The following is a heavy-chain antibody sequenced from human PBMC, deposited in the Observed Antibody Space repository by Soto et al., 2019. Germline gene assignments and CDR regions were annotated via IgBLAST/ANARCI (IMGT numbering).Heavy chain of an antibody. CDR3: ARVSSDWFDP. J-gene: IGHJ5*02. CDR1: GDALNIGGYY. V-gene: IGHV4-31*03. CDR2: IYYSGNT. Sequence: QVQLQESGPGLVKASQTLTLTCSVSGDALNIGGYYWSWIRHLPGKGLEWIGYIYYSGNTYYNPSLKSRVTISGDMSKNQFPLKFTSLTAADTAVYYCARVSSDWFDPWGQGMLVTVSS.